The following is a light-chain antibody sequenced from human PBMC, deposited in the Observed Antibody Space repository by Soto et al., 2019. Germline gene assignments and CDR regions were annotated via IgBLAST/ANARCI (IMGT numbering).Light chain of an antibody. V-gene: IGKV4-1*01. CDR1: QTLLYSSNNKNC. Sequence: DIVMTQSPDSLAVSLGERATINCKSSQTLLYSSNNKNCLAWYQQKPGQPPKLLIYWASTRESGVPDRFSGSGSETDFTLTINSLQAEDVAVYYCQQYYTTPLTFGGGTRVEI. CDR3: QQYYTTPLT. J-gene: IGKJ4*01. CDR2: WAS.